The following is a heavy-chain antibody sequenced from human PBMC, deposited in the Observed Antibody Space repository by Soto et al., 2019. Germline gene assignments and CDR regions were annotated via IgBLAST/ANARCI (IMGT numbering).Heavy chain of an antibody. Sequence: SQTLSLTCAISGDSVSSNSAAWNWIRQSPSRGLEWLGMTYFRSKWYNDYAVSVKSRITINPDTSNNQFSLQLNSVTPEDTAVYYCARAPYDYVWGSYQPSYYFDYWGQGTLVTVSS. V-gene: IGHV6-1*01. J-gene: IGHJ4*02. CDR2: TYFRSKWYN. CDR1: GDSVSSNSAA. CDR3: ARAPYDYVWGSYQPSYYFDY. D-gene: IGHD3-16*02.